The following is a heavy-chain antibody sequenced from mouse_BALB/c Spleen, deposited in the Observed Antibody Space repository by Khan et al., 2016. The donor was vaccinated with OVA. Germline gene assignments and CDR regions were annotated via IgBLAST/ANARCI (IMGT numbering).Heavy chain of an antibody. CDR3: ARDGNYMDY. V-gene: IGHV3-1*02. J-gene: IGHJ4*01. Sequence: EVQLQESGPDLVKPSQSLSLTCTVTGYSITSGYSWHWIRQFPGNKLEWMGYIYYSGSINHNPSLKSRISITRDTSKNQFFLQLNSVTTADAAPYYCARDGNYMDYWGQGTSVTVSS. CDR2: IYYSGSI. D-gene: IGHD2-1*01. CDR1: GYSITSGYS.